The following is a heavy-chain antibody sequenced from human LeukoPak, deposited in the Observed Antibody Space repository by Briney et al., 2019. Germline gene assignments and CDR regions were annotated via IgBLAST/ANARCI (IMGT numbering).Heavy chain of an antibody. CDR1: GFTFSSKW. Sequence: GGSLRLSCAASGFTFSSKWMSWVRQAPGKGLEWVANIKHDGSEKYYVDSVKGRFTISRDNAKNSLYLQMNSLRAEDTAVYYCATPGGSEAGCWGQGTLVTVSS. CDR2: IKHDGSEK. D-gene: IGHD2-15*01. V-gene: IGHV3-7*03. CDR3: ATPGGSEAGC. J-gene: IGHJ4*02.